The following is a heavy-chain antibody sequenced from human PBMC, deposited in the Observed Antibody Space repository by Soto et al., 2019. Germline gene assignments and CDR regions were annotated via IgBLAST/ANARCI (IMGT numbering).Heavy chain of an antibody. Sequence: QLQLQESGPGLVKPSETLSLTCTVSGGSISSSSYYWGWIRQPPGKGLEWIGSIYYSGSTYYNPSLKSRVNLSVDTSKKQFSLKLSSVTAADTAVYYCAVGLRGAVAAPTPSPFDYWGQGTLVTVSS. V-gene: IGHV4-39*01. CDR1: GGSISSSSYY. CDR2: IYYSGST. CDR3: AVGLRGAVAAPTPSPFDY. D-gene: IGHD6-19*01. J-gene: IGHJ4*02.